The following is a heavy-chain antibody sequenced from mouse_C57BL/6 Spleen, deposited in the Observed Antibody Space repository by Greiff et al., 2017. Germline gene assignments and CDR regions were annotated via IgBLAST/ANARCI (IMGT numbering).Heavy chain of an antibody. CDR3: ARGTTMITAHYFDY. J-gene: IGHJ2*01. D-gene: IGHD2-4*01. Sequence: QVQLQQPGAELVMPGASVKLSCKASGYTFTSYWMHWVKQRPGQGLEWIGEIDPSDSYTNYNQKFKGKSTLTVDKSSSTAYMQLSSLTSEDSAVDYCARGTTMITAHYFDYWGQGTTLTVSS. V-gene: IGHV1-69*01. CDR1: GYTFTSYW. CDR2: IDPSDSYT.